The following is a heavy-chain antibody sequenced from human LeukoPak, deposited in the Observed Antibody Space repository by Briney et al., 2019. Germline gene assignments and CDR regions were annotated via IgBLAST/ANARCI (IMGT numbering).Heavy chain of an antibody. V-gene: IGHV3-21*01. CDR3: ARSGSSTSFCLFKDLYY. Sequence: GGSLRLSCAASGFTFSSYSMNWVRQAPGKGLEWVSSISSSSSYIYYADSVKGRFTISSDNAKNSLYLQMNSLRAEDTAVYYCARSGSSTSFCLFKDLYYWGQGTLVTV. J-gene: IGHJ4*02. CDR1: GFTFSSYS. CDR2: ISSSSSYI. D-gene: IGHD2-2*01.